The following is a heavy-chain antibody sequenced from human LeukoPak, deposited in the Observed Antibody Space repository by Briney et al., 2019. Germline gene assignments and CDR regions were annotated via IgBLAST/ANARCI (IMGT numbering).Heavy chain of an antibody. D-gene: IGHD6-13*01. CDR2: IRSKANSYAT. CDR1: GFTFSGSA. J-gene: IGHJ3*02. V-gene: IGHV3-73*01. Sequence: PGGSLRLSCAASGFTFSGSAMHWVRQASGKGLEWVGRIRSKANSYATAYAASVKGRFTISRDDSKNTAYLQMNSLKTEDTAVYYCTSHRASRGIAAAAEKNDAFDIWGQGTMVTVSS. CDR3: TSHRASRGIAAAAEKNDAFDI.